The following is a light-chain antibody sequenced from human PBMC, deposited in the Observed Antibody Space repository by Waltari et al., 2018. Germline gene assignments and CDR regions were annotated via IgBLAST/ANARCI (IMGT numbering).Light chain of an antibody. CDR2: GTS. Sequence: DIVMTQSPATLSLSPGESATLSCRASQSVRRTFAWFQQKPGQPPRLLIYGTSTRATGIPARFSGSGSGTEFSLTISSLQPEDFATYYCQQYDHWPWTFGQGTRVEAK. CDR3: QQYDHWPWT. J-gene: IGKJ1*01. CDR1: QSVRRT. V-gene: IGKV3D-15*01.